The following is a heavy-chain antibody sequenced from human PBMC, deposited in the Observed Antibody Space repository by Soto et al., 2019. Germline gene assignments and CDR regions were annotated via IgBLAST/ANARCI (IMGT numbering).Heavy chain of an antibody. Sequence: SETLSLTCTVSGGSISSGSYYWTWIPQHPGKGLEWIGHIYSTESTNYNPSLKSRLAISVDMSASQFSLKLSSVTVADTAVYYCARSDSSTKTRYYFDRWGQGTLVTVSS. CDR3: ARSDSSTKTRYYFDR. CDR2: IYSTEST. V-gene: IGHV4-31*03. J-gene: IGHJ4*02. D-gene: IGHD3-22*01. CDR1: GGSISSGSYY.